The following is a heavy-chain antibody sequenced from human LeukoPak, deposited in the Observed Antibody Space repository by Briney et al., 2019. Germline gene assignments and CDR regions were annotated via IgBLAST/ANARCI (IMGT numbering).Heavy chain of an antibody. J-gene: IGHJ1*01. D-gene: IGHD2/OR15-2a*01. CDR2: ISGSGGST. V-gene: IGHV3-23*01. CDR1: GFTLSSYG. Sequence: PGGSLRLSCAASGFTLSSYGMSWVRQAPGKGLEWVSAISGSGGSTYYADSVKGRFTISRDTSKNTLYLQMNSLRAEDTAVYYCAKDVSAEYFQHWGQGTLVTVSS. CDR3: AKDVSAEYFQH.